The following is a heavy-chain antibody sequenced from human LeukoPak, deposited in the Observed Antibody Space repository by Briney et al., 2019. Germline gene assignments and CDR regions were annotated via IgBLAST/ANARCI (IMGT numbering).Heavy chain of an antibody. CDR1: GYTFTSYA. J-gene: IGHJ4*02. D-gene: IGHD6-13*01. CDR3: ASTGYSGSWYGVFDY. Sequence: ASVKVSCKASGYTFTSYAMHWVRQAPGQRLEWMGWINAGNHNTKYSQKFQGRVTITRDTSASTAYMELSSLRSEDTAVYYCASTGYSGSWYGVFDYWGQGTLVTVSS. V-gene: IGHV1-3*01. CDR2: INAGNHNT.